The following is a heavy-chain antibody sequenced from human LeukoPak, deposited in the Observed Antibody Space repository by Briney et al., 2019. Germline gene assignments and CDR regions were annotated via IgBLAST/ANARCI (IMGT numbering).Heavy chain of an antibody. CDR2: IYYSGST. CDR3: ARMPSYYGSGSGRSDAFDI. V-gene: IGHV4-39*07. J-gene: IGHJ3*02. D-gene: IGHD3-10*01. CDR1: GGSISSSSYY. Sequence: SETLSLTCTVSGGSISSSSYYWGWIRQPPGKGLEWIGSIYYSGSTYYNPSLKSRVTTSVDTSKNQFSLKLSSVTAADTAVYYCARMPSYYGSGSGRSDAFDIWGQGTMVTVSS.